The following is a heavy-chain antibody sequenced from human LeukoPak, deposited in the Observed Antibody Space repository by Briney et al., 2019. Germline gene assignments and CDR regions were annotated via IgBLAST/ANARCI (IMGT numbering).Heavy chain of an antibody. CDR3: ARDSVTMVRGVIDFDY. J-gene: IGHJ4*02. D-gene: IGHD3-10*01. V-gene: IGHV3-21*01. CDR1: GFTFSSYS. Sequence: GGSLRLSCAASGFTFSSYSMNWVRQAPGKGLVWVSSISSSSSYIYYADSVKGRFTISRDNAKNSLYLQMNSLRAEDTAVYYCARDSVTMVRGVIDFDYWGQGTLVTVSS. CDR2: ISSSSSYI.